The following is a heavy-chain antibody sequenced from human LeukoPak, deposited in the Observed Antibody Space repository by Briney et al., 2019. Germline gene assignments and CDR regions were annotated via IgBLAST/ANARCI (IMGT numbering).Heavy chain of an antibody. Sequence: GGSLRLSCAASGFTFSSYSMNWVRQAPGKGLEWVSSISSSSSYIYYADSVKGRFTISRDNAKNSLYLQMNSLRAEDTAVYYCARDWGLDSSGYYEYYYYYYYMDVWGKGTTVTVSS. D-gene: IGHD3-22*01. J-gene: IGHJ6*03. V-gene: IGHV3-21*01. CDR3: ARDWGLDSSGYYEYYYYYYYMDV. CDR2: ISSSSSYI. CDR1: GFTFSSYS.